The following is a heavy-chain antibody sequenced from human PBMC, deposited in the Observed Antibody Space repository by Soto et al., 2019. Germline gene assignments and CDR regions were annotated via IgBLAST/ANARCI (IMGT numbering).Heavy chain of an antibody. CDR2: IWYDGSYT. CDR3: ARQHMGSYYFDS. J-gene: IGHJ4*02. Sequence: VQLAESGGGVVQPGRSLRLSCAASGFSFNNHGMHWVRQAPGKGLEWVAVIWYDGSYTYYADYVQGRFTSSRDNSKNTLDLQMHSLRAEDTALYYCARQHMGSYYFDSWGQGTLVTVSS. D-gene: IGHD2-21*01. CDR1: GFSFNNHG. V-gene: IGHV3-33*01.